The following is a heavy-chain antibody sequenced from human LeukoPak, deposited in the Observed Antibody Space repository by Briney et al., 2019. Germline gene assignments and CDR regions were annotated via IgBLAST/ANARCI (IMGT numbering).Heavy chain of an antibody. J-gene: IGHJ4*02. CDR2: ISYDGSNK. D-gene: IGHD1-26*01. CDR3: AKAGSGRYFDY. V-gene: IGHV3-30*18. Sequence: GRSLRLSCAASGFTFSSYGMHWVRQAPGKGLEWVAVISYDGSNKYYADSVKGRFTISRDNSKNTLYPQMNSLRAEDTAVYYCAKAGSGRYFDYWGQGTLVTVSS. CDR1: GFTFSSYG.